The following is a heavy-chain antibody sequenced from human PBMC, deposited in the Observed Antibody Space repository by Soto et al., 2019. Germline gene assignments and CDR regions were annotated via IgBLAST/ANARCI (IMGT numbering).Heavy chain of an antibody. Sequence: GASVKVSCKASGYTFTSYDINWVRQATGQGLEWMGWMNPNSGNTGYAQKFQGRVTMTRNTSISTAYMELNSLRAEDTAVYYCAKDWDSSSWLVHGMDVWGQGTTVTVSS. J-gene: IGHJ6*02. V-gene: IGHV1-8*01. D-gene: IGHD6-13*01. CDR2: MNPNSGNT. CDR3: AKDWDSSSWLVHGMDV. CDR1: GYTFTSYD.